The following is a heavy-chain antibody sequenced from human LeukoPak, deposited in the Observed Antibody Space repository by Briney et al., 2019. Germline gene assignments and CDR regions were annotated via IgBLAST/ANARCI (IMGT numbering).Heavy chain of an antibody. CDR1: GFAFGSEA. CDR3: AKSRSGSASWALQIFDN. J-gene: IGHJ4*02. D-gene: IGHD2-2*01. Sequence: RGSLRLSCTVSGFAFGSEAMSWVRQSPARGLEWVASISPGGGTTYYADFVKGRFTISRDNSKNSLFVQMNSLRAEDTAVYFCAKSRSGSASWALQIFDNWGQGTLVTVSS. CDR2: ISPGGGTT. V-gene: IGHV3-23*01.